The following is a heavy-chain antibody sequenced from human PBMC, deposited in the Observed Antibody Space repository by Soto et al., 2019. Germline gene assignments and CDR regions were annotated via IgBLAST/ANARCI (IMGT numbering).Heavy chain of an antibody. CDR2: ISWNSGSI. D-gene: IGHD6-13*01. Sequence: PGWSLRLSCAASGFTFDDYAMHWVRQAPGKGLEWVSGISWNSGSIGYADSVKGRFTISRDNAKNSLYLQMNSLRAEDTALYYCAKDMAAAGTNWFDPWGQGTLVTVSS. V-gene: IGHV3-9*01. J-gene: IGHJ5*02. CDR1: GFTFDDYA. CDR3: AKDMAAAGTNWFDP.